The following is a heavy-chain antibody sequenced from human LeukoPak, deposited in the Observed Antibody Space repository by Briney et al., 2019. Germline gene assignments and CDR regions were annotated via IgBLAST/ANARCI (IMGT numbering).Heavy chain of an antibody. CDR1: GFTFNTYA. CDR3: AKGLHTDAGGNYFSYYGMDV. V-gene: IGHV3-23*01. D-gene: IGHD6-13*01. J-gene: IGHJ6*02. CDR2: ISGSGGLT. Sequence: GGSLRLSCAASGFTFNTYAMTWVRQAPGTGLEWVSGISGSGGLTYYADSVKGRFTISRDKSKNTLYLHMNSLRAEDTATYYCAKGLHTDAGGNYFSYYGMDVWGQGTPVTVSS.